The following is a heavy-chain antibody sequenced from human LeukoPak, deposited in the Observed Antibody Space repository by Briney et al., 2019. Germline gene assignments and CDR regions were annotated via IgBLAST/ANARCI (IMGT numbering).Heavy chain of an antibody. D-gene: IGHD3-16*02. CDR3: AKVVEEVNWFDP. CDR2: IKQDGSEK. CDR1: GFTFSSYW. Sequence: GGSLRLSCAASGFTFSSYWMSWVRQAPGKGLEWVANIKQDGSEKYYADSVKGRFTISRDNSKNTLYLQMNSLRAEDTAVYYCAKVVEEVNWFDPWGQGTLVTVSS. V-gene: IGHV3-7*01. J-gene: IGHJ5*02.